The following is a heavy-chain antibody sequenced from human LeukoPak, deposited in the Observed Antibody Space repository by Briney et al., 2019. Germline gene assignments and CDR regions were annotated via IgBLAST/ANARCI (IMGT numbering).Heavy chain of an antibody. CDR3: ARIPLGYSGAYYFDY. CDR2: ISSSGSV. Sequence: SETLSLTCTVSRSSISGSIRSYYWSWLRQPPGKGLGWIGYISSSGSVNDNPSLRSRVTISVDTSKNQFFLNLSSVSAADTAVYYCARIPLGYSGAYYFDYWGQGTLVTVSP. V-gene: IGHV4-4*09. D-gene: IGHD5-12*01. J-gene: IGHJ4*02. CDR1: RSSISGSIRSYY.